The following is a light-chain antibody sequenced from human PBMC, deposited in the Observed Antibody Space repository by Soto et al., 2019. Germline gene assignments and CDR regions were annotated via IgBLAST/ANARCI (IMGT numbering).Light chain of an antibody. Sequence: QSALTQPPSASGSPGQSVTISCTGTSSDVGGYNYVSWYQQHPGKAPKLMIYEVFKRPSGVPDRFSGSKSGNTASLTVSGLQAEDDADYYCSSYAGSNNFGVFGGGTKLTVL. J-gene: IGLJ3*02. V-gene: IGLV2-8*01. CDR2: EVF. CDR1: SSDVGGYNY. CDR3: SSYAGSNNFGV.